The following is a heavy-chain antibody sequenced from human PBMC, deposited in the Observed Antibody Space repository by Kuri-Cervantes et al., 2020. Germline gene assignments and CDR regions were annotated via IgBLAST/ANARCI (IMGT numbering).Heavy chain of an antibody. CDR2: FDPEDGET. J-gene: IGHJ5*02. V-gene: IGHV1-24*01. CDR3: ARGSSGWYLGAWFDP. Sequence: ASVKVSCKVSGYTLTELSMHWVRQAPGKGLEWMGGFDPEDGETIYAQKFQGRVTMTEDTSTDTAYMELRSLRSDDTAVYYCARGSSGWYLGAWFDPWGQGTLVTVSS. CDR1: GYTLTELS. D-gene: IGHD6-19*01.